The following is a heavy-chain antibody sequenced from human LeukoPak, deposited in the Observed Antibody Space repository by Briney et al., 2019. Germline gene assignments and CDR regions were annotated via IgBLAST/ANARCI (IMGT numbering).Heavy chain of an antibody. CDR1: GFPFSTYS. V-gene: IGHV3-23*01. CDR2: MYGHGETT. D-gene: IGHD5-12*01. Sequence: GGSLRLSCVASGFPFSTYSMSWVRQPPGKGLERVSIMYGHGETTYYADSVKGRFTISRDNSKSTLYLQIHSLRAEDTAVYYCAKDQRPDSGYDIDYWGQGTLVTVSS. J-gene: IGHJ4*02. CDR3: AKDQRPDSGYDIDY.